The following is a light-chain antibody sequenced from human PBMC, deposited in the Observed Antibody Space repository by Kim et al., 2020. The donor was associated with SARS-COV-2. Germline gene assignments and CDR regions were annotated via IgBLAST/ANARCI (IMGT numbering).Light chain of an antibody. CDR3: QSYDRTIQV. CDR1: SGNIATNY. V-gene: IGLV6-57*04. J-gene: IGLJ3*02. CDR2: ADS. Sequence: NFMLTQPHSVSESPGKTVTISCSRSSGNIATNYVQWYQQRPGSAPTTVIYADSQRPSGVPDRFSGSIDSSSNSASLTISGLKTEDEADYYCQSYDRTIQVFGGGTRLTVL.